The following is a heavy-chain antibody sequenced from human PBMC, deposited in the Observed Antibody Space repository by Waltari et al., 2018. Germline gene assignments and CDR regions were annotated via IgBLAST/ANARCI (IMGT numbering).Heavy chain of an antibody. CDR2: ISSTGNYK. CDR1: ACPFLSYT. CDR3: ASWGVLGNIFDY. J-gene: IGHJ4*02. Sequence: EVQLVESGGGLVRPGGSLSLSCAASACPFLSYTMNWFRQAPGKGLEVVSSISSTGNYKYYADSVKGRFTISRDNAKNSLFLQMTSLRAEDTAVYYCASWGVLGNIFDYWGQGTLVTVSS. D-gene: IGHD2-8*02. V-gene: IGHV3-21*01.